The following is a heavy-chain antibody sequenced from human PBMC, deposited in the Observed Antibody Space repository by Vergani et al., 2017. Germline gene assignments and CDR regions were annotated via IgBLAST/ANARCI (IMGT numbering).Heavy chain of an antibody. CDR1: GFALNRHA. V-gene: IGHV3-30-3*01. D-gene: IGHD2-2*02. CDR3: VRGRGLCAGGRCYTEAWDY. Sequence: QVQLVESGGGVVQPGTSLRLSCVVSGFALNRHAMYWVRQAPGKGLEWVVGISFDGTNEYYPDLVKGRFTISRDIAKNTLYLQVRSLRLEDTGVYHCVRGRGLCAGGRCYTEAWDYCGQGTPVTVSS. CDR2: ISFDGTNE. J-gene: IGHJ4*02.